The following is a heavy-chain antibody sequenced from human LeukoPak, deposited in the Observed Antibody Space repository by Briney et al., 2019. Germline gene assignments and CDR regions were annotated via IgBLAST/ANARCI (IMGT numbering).Heavy chain of an antibody. J-gene: IGHJ4*02. CDR1: GFTFSSYA. CDR3: ARTTCSGWYYFDY. D-gene: IGHD6-19*01. V-gene: IGHV3-30-3*01. CDR2: ISYDGSNK. Sequence: PGRSLRLSCAASGFTFSSYAMHWVRQAPGKGLEWVAVISYDGSNKYYADSVKGRFTISRDNSKNTLYLQMNSLRAEDTAVYYCARTTCSGWYYFDYWGQGTLVTVSS.